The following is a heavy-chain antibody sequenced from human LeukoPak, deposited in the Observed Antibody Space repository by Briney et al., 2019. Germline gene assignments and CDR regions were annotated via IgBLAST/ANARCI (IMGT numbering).Heavy chain of an antibody. V-gene: IGHV3-21*01. Sequence: GGSLRLSCAASGFTFSSYSMNWVRQAPGKGLEWVSSISSSSSYIYYADSVKGRFTISRDNAKNSLYLQMNSLRAEDTAVYYCAKDAGSGTYYFDYWGQGTLVTVSS. CDR2: ISSSSSYI. CDR3: AKDAGSGTYYFDY. J-gene: IGHJ4*02. CDR1: GFTFSSYS. D-gene: IGHD6-19*01.